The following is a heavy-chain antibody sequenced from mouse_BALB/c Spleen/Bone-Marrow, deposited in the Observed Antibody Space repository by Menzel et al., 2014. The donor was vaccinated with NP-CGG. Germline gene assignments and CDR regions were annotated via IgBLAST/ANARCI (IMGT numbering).Heavy chain of an antibody. CDR3: AREAGYYYAMDY. D-gene: IGHD2-2*01. V-gene: IGHV1S126*01. Sequence: VKLVESGPQLVRPGASAKISCKASGYSFTSYWMHWVKPRPGQGLEWIGMIDPSDSETRLNQKFKDKATLTVDKSSSTAYMQLSSPTSEDSAVYYCAREAGYYYAMDYWGQGTSVTVSS. J-gene: IGHJ4*01. CDR1: GYSFTSYW. CDR2: IDPSDSET.